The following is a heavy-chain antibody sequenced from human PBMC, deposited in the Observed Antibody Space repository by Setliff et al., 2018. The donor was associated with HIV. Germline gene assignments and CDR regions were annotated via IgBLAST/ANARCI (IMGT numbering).Heavy chain of an antibody. V-gene: IGHV1-18*01. J-gene: IGHJ4*02. CDR1: GYMFIAYG. CDR3: ARDPPVVVRHLFDL. D-gene: IGHD2-15*01. CDR2: IGPYNDRT. Sequence: ASVKVSCKTSGYMFIAYGMSWVRRAPGQGLEWMGWIGPYNDRTEYAQEFQGRVSLTIDTSASTAYMELRSLRSDDTAVYYCARDPPVVVRHLFDLWGQGTLVTVSS.